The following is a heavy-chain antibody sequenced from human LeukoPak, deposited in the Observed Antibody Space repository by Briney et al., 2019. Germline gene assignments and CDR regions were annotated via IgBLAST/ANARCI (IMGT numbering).Heavy chain of an antibody. CDR1: GFTFSSYS. CDR2: ISTSSSYI. V-gene: IGHV3-21*01. D-gene: IGHD6-13*01. J-gene: IGHJ4*02. Sequence: PGGSLRLSCAASGFTFSSYSMNWVRQAPGKGLEWVSSISTSSSYICYADSVKGRFTISRDNAKNSLYLQMNSLRAEDTAVYYCARVKDHRGIAVAGSDYWGQGTLVTVSS. CDR3: ARVKDHRGIAVAGSDY.